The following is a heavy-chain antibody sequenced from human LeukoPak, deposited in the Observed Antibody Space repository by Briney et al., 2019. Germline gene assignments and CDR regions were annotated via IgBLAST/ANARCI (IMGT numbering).Heavy chain of an antibody. Sequence: PSETLSLTCTVSGDSISSYYWNWIRQPAGKGLEWIGRIYTSGTTNYNPSLKSRVTMSVDTSKNQFSLNLSSVTAADTAVYYCERDPPWGCVVFNYWGQGTLVTVSS. CDR3: ERDPPWGCVVFNY. V-gene: IGHV4-4*07. CDR2: IYTSGTT. CDR1: GDSISSYY. D-gene: IGHD2-21*01. J-gene: IGHJ4*02.